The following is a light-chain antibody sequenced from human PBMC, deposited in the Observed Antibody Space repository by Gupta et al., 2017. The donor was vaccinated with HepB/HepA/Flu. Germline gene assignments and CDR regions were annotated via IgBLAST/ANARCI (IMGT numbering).Light chain of an antibody. CDR3: QQYNNWIT. V-gene: IGKV3-15*01. Sequence: EIVMTQSPATLSASPGESATLSCRASQSVSSNLAWYQQKPGQAPRLLIYGASTRATSIPARFSGSGSGTEFTLTISSLQSEDFAVYYCQQYNNWITFGQGTRLEIK. CDR2: GAS. CDR1: QSVSSN. J-gene: IGKJ5*01.